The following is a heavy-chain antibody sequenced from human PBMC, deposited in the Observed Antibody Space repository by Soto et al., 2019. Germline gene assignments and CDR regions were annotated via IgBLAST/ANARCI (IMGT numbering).Heavy chain of an antibody. CDR1: GGSVSSDTHY. CDR2: IYSSGST. V-gene: IGHV4-61*01. D-gene: IGHD3-22*01. J-gene: IGHJ4*02. CDR3: TRGAGAPWVRFDS. Sequence: SETLSLTCTVSGGSVSSDTHYWSWIRQPPGKRLEWIGFIYSSGSTNYNPSLKSRVTMSVDTSKNQFSLRLTSVTAADTALYYCTRGAGAPWVRFDSWGQGTLVTVSS.